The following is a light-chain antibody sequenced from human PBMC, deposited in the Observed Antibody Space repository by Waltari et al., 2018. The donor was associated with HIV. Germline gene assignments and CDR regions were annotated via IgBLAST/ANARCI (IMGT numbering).Light chain of an antibody. CDR3: QQYFSTPPT. J-gene: IGKJ1*01. CDR2: WAS. V-gene: IGKV4-1*01. CDR1: HSILYNSNNNSY. Sequence: DIAITQSPDSLAVSLGESATVNCRSHHSILYNSNNNSYLGWYQQKPGQPPKLLISWASTRASGTPDRFTGSGSGTDFALTISSLQAEDAAVYYCQQYFSTPPTFGQGTKV.